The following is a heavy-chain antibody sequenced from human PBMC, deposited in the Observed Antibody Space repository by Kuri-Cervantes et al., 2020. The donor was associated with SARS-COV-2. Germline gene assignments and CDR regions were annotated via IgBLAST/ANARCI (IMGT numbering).Heavy chain of an antibody. CDR1: GGTFSNYA. J-gene: IGHJ6*02. V-gene: IGHV1-69*04. D-gene: IGHD2-2*02. CDR2: IILILAIA. Sequence: SVKVSCKASGGTFSNYAISWVRQAPGQGLEWMGRIILILAIANYAQKFQGRVTITADKSTSTAYMEMSSLRSEDTAVYYCARGLYCSSTSCYTYYYYGMDVWGQGTTVTVSS. CDR3: ARGLYCSSTSCYTYYYYGMDV.